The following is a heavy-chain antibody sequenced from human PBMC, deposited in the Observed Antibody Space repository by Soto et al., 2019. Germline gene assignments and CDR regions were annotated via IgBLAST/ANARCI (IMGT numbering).Heavy chain of an antibody. CDR3: ATVTEYSSSWTQGNYYYGMDV. V-gene: IGHV1-18*01. D-gene: IGHD6-13*01. CDR1: GYTFTSYG. Sequence: ASVKVSCKASGYTFTSYGISWVRQAPGQGLEWMGWIRAYNGNTNYAQKLQGRVTMTTDTSTSAAYMELRRRRSDDTAVYYCATVTEYSSSWTQGNYYYGMDVWGQGT. CDR2: IRAYNGNT. J-gene: IGHJ6*02.